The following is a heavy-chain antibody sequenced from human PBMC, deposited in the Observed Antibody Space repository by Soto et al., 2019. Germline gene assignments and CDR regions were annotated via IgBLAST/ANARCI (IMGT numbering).Heavy chain of an antibody. D-gene: IGHD6-13*01. CDR3: AGERETSSWFLSGFEY. Sequence: QVQLVESGGGVVQPGRSLRLSCSTSGLTFTRHAMHWVRQVPGKGLEWVAAISDDGSKKHYFDSVKGRFSISRDKSRNTVYLQMNSLRVEDTAVYFCAGERETSSWFLSGFEYWGQGTLVTVSS. CDR1: GLTFTRHA. J-gene: IGHJ4*02. CDR2: ISDDGSKK. V-gene: IGHV3-30-3*01.